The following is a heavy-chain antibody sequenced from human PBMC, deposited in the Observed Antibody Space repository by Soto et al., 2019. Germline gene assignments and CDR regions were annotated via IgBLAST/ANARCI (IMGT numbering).Heavy chain of an antibody. CDR3: AFTRDIVVVPAARRGGYYYYMAV. V-gene: IGHV1-18*01. CDR1: GYTFTSYG. CDR2: ISAYNGNT. Sequence: ASVKVSCKASGYTFTSYGISWVRQAPGQGLEWMGWISAYNGNTNYAQKLQGRVTMTTDTSTSTAYMELRSLRSDDTAVYYCAFTRDIVVVPAARRGGYYYYMAVWGKGTTVTVSS. D-gene: IGHD2-2*01. J-gene: IGHJ6*03.